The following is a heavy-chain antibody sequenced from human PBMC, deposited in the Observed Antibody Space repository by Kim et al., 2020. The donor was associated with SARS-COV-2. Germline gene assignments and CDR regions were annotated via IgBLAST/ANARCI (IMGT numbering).Heavy chain of an antibody. V-gene: IGHV1-46*01. D-gene: IGHD3-22*01. CDR1: GYTFTSYY. CDR2: INPSGGST. Sequence: ASVKVSCKASGYTFTSYYMHWVRQAPGQGLEWMGIINPSGGSTSYAQKFQGRVTMTRDTSTSTVYMELSSLRSEDTAVYYCAREDYYDSSGYYYPGGYWGQGTLVTVSS. J-gene: IGHJ4*02. CDR3: AREDYYDSSGYYYPGGY.